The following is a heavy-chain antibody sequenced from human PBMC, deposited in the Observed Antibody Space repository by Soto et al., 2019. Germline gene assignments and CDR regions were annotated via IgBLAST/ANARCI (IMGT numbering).Heavy chain of an antibody. CDR1: GCTFSRYA. Sequence: SVKVSCKASGCTFSRYAISCVVQAALQWLDWMGGIIPIFGTANYAQKFQGRVTITADESTSTAYMELSSLRSEDTAVYYCARDRGIVGATTSKRNNWFDPWGQGTLVTVSS. CDR2: IIPIFGTA. J-gene: IGHJ5*02. D-gene: IGHD1-26*01. V-gene: IGHV1-69*13. CDR3: ARDRGIVGATTSKRNNWFDP.